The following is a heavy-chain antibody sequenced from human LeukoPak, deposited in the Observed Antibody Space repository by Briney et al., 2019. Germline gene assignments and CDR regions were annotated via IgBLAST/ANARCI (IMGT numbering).Heavy chain of an antibody. V-gene: IGHV3-23*01. CDR1: GFTFSGYA. J-gene: IGHJ6*02. CDR3: AKGRHKYYYYYGMDV. Sequence: QAGGPLRLSCAASGFTFSGYAMSWVRQAPGKGLEWVSAISGSGGSTYYADSVKGRFTISRDNSKNTLYLQMNSLRAEDTVVYYCAKGRHKYYYYYGMDVWGQGTTVTVSS. CDR2: ISGSGGST.